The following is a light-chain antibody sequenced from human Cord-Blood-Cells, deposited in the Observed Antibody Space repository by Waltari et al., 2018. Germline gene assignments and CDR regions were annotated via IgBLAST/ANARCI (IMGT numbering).Light chain of an antibody. J-gene: IGLJ3*02. CDR1: SSDVGSYNL. CDR2: EVS. Sequence: SALTQPPSVSGSPGQSITISCTGTSSDVGSYNLDPWYQQHPGKATKLMIYEVSQRTSGVSNRFSGSKSGNTASLTISGLQDEDEACYYCCSYAGSSIWVFGGGTKLTVL. V-gene: IGLV2-23*02. CDR3: CSYAGSSIWV.